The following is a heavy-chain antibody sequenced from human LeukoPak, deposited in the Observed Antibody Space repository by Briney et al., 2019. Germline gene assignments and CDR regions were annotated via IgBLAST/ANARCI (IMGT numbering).Heavy chain of an antibody. Sequence: GASVKVSCKASGYTFTGYYMHWVRQAPGHGLEWMGWINPNSGGTNYAQKFQGWVTMTRDTSISTAYMELSRLRSDDTAVHYCARSLIVVVPAARGSSSSYYYGMDVWGQGTTVTVSS. CDR2: INPNSGGT. CDR3: ARSLIVVVPAARGSSSSYYYGMDV. D-gene: IGHD2-2*01. V-gene: IGHV1-2*04. CDR1: GYTFTGYY. J-gene: IGHJ6*02.